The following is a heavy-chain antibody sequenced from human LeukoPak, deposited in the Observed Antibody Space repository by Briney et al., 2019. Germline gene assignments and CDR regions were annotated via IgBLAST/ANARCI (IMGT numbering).Heavy chain of an antibody. CDR2: ISNNGGYT. Sequence: GGSLRLSCAASGFTFSSSAMSWLRQAPGKGLEWVSAISNNGGYTYYADSVQGRFTISRDNSKSTLCLQMNSLRAEDTAVYYCAKQLGYCSDGSCYLPYWGQGTLVTVSS. CDR1: GFTFSSSA. J-gene: IGHJ4*02. D-gene: IGHD2-15*01. CDR3: AKQLGYCSDGSCYLPY. V-gene: IGHV3-23*01.